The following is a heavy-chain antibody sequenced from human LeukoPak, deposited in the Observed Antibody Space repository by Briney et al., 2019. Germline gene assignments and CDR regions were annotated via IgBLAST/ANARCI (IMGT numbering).Heavy chain of an antibody. Sequence: GGSLRLSCAASGFTVSSNYMSWVRQAPGKGLEWVSLIYSGGSTYYADSVKGRFTISRDNSKNTRYLQMNSLRAEDTAVYYCASSSGPKYYFDYCGQGTLVPVSS. J-gene: IGHJ4*02. CDR1: GFTVSSNY. CDR2: IYSGGST. D-gene: IGHD1-1*01. V-gene: IGHV3-66*01. CDR3: ASSSGPKYYFDY.